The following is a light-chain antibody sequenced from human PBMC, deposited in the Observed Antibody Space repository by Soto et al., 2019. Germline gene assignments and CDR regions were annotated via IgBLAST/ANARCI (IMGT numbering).Light chain of an antibody. J-gene: IGKJ4*01. CDR1: QSVGSS. CDR2: GAS. Sequence: ETVLTQSPATLSLSPGERATLSCRASQSVGSSLAWYQHKPGQAPRLLISGASTGATGIPARFSGSGSGTEFTLTISSLQSEDCAIYYCQQYHTWPITFGGGTKVDIK. V-gene: IGKV3-15*01. CDR3: QQYHTWPIT.